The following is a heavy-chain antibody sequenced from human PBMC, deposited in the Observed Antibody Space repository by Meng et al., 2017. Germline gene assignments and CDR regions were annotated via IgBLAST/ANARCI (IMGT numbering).Heavy chain of an antibody. Sequence: QLGVGEAGVGVKKPGSSVKVSCKASGGTFSSYAISWVRQAPGQGLEWMGGIIPIFGTANCAQKFQGRVTIIADESTSTAYMELSSLRSEDTAVYYCASYSSVRGIAYWGQGTLVTVSS. J-gene: IGHJ4*02. CDR2: IIPIFGTA. V-gene: IGHV1-69*01. CDR1: GGTFSSYA. D-gene: IGHD3-10*01. CDR3: ASYSSVRGIAY.